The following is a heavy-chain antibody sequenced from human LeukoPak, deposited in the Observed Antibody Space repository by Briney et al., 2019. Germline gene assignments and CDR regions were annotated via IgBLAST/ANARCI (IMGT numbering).Heavy chain of an antibody. CDR1: GYTFPSYF. CDR3: AREPRLLGRGFDY. CDR2: INTNTGNP. J-gene: IGHJ4*02. Sequence: EASVKVSCKASGYTFPSYFMHWVRQAPGQGLEWMGWINTNTGNPTYVQGFTGRFVFSLDTSVSTAYLQISSLKADDTAVYYCAREPRLLGRGFDYWGQGTLVTVSS. V-gene: IGHV7-4-1*02. D-gene: IGHD7-27*01.